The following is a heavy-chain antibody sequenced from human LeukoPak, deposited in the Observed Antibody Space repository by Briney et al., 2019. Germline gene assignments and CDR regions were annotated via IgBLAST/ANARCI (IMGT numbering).Heavy chain of an antibody. CDR2: ISYDGSNK. V-gene: IGHV3-30*04. CDR1: GFTFSSHA. D-gene: IGHD3-9*01. Sequence: GGSLRLSCAASGFTFSSHAMHWVRQAPGKGLEWVAVISYDGSNKYYADSVKGRFTISRDNSKNTLYLQMNSLRAEDTAVYYCAREESPPFPDILTGYPDYWGQGTLVTVSS. CDR3: AREESPPFPDILTGYPDY. J-gene: IGHJ4*02.